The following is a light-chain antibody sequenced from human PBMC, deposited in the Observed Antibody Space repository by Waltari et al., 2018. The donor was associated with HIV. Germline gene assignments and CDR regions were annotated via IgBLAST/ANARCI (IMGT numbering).Light chain of an antibody. CDR3: TSYTRSSTWV. V-gene: IGLV2-14*01. CDR1: SSDVGAYNY. Sequence: QSALTQPASVSGSPGQSITISCTGTSSDVGAYNYVSWYQQHPGKAPKLMIYEVSGRPSVGSNRFSGSKSGNTASLTISGRQAEDEANYYCTSYTRSSTWVFGGGTKLTVL. J-gene: IGLJ3*02. CDR2: EVS.